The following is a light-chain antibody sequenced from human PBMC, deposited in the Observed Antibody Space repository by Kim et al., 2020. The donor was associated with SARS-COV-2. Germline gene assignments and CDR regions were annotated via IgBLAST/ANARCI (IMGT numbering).Light chain of an antibody. CDR3: QAWDSTTVV. V-gene: IGLV3-1*01. J-gene: IGLJ2*01. CDR2: QND. CDR1: TLRDNY. Sequence: SLSPGQTASITCSGKTLRDNYVSWYQQRPGQSPVLVIYQNDERPSGIPGRFSGSKTGNTATLTISGTQAMDEADYYCQAWDSTTVVFGGGTKLTV.